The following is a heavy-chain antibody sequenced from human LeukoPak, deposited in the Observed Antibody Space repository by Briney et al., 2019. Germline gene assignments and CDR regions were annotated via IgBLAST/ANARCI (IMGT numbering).Heavy chain of an antibody. Sequence: ASVKVSCKASGYTFTSYGISWVRQAPGQGLEWMGWINPNSGGTNYAQKFQGWVTMTRDTSISTAYMELSRLRSDDTAVYYCARDDGSGSYFYDYWGQGTLVTVSS. CDR1: GYTFTSYG. V-gene: IGHV1-2*04. CDR2: INPNSGGT. J-gene: IGHJ4*02. D-gene: IGHD3-10*01. CDR3: ARDDGSGSYFYDY.